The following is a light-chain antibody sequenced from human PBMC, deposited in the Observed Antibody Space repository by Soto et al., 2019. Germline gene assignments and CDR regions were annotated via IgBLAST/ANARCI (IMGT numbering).Light chain of an antibody. CDR1: QNIYSY. J-gene: IGKJ2*01. CDR3: QHSYNRPYT. CDR2: AAS. V-gene: IGKV1-39*01. Sequence: DIQMTQAPSSLSTSVGDSVTITCRASQNIYSYLNWYHQKSGKAPKLLISAASTLQDGVPSRLSGSGSGTDLTLTIRSLQPEDFATYDCQHSYNRPYTFGQGTKLEIK.